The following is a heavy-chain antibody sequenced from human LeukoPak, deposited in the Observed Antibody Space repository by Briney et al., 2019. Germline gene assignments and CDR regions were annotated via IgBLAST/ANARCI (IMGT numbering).Heavy chain of an antibody. CDR2: IYYSGST. CDR3: ARHSPTYYYDSSGYYPPPDYFDY. D-gene: IGHD3-22*01. Sequence: SETLSLTCTVSGGSISSSSYYWGWIRQPPGKGLEWIGSIYYSGSTNYNPSLKSRVTISVDTSKNQFSLKLSSVTAADTAVYYCARHSPTYYYDSSGYYPPPDYFDYWGQGTLVTVSS. J-gene: IGHJ4*02. CDR1: GGSISSSSYY. V-gene: IGHV4-39*01.